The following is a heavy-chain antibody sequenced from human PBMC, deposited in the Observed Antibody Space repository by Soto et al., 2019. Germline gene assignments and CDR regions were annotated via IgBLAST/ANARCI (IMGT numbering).Heavy chain of an antibody. Sequence: QVQLQESGPGLVKPSQTLSLTCTVSGGSISSGGYYWSWIRQHPGKGLEWIGYIYYSGSTYYNPSLKSRVTISVDTSKNQFSLKLSSVTAADTAVYYCARALYYYESSGYYYSYYYYYGMDVWGQGTTVTVSS. CDR1: GGSISSGGYY. D-gene: IGHD3-22*01. V-gene: IGHV4-31*03. J-gene: IGHJ6*02. CDR2: IYYSGST. CDR3: ARALYYYESSGYYYSYYYYYGMDV.